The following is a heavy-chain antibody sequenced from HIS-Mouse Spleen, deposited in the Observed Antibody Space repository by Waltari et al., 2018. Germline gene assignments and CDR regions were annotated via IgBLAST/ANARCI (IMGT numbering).Heavy chain of an antibody. CDR3: AREIPYSSSWYDWYFDL. D-gene: IGHD6-13*01. CDR1: GGSISSRSYY. CDR2: IDYSGST. J-gene: IGHJ2*01. V-gene: IGHV4-39*07. Sequence: QLQLQESGPGLVKPSETLSLTCTVSGGSISSRSYYWGWIRQPPGKALEWIGSIDYSGSTYSNPSPKGRVTISVDTSNNQFSLKLSSVTAADTAVYYCAREIPYSSSWYDWYFDLWGRGTLVTVSS.